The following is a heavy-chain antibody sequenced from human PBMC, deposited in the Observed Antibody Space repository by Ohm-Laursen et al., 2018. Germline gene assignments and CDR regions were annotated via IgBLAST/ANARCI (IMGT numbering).Heavy chain of an antibody. CDR1: GFTFSSYG. CDR2: IWYDGSNK. CDR3: ARGIRTLDYYYGMDV. V-gene: IGHV3-33*01. D-gene: IGHD2-2*01. J-gene: IGHJ6*02. Sequence: SLRLSCAASGFTFSSYGMHWVRQAPGKGLEGVAVIWYDGSNKYYADSVKGRFTISRDNSKNTLYLRMNSLRAEDTAVYYCARGIRTLDYYYGMDVWGQGTTVTVSS.